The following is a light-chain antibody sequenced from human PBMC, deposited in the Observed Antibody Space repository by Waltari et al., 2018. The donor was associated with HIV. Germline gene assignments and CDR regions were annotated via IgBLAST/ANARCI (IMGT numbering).Light chain of an antibody. CDR2: DAS. CDR3: QQRSNWHPEIT. J-gene: IGKJ5*01. CDR1: QSVNTY. Sequence: EIVLTQSPATLSLSPGERATLSCRASQSVNTYLAWYQQKPGQAPRLLIYDASNRATGIPARFSGSGSGTDFTLTISSLEPEDFAVYYCQQRSNWHPEITFGQGTRLEIK. V-gene: IGKV3-11*01.